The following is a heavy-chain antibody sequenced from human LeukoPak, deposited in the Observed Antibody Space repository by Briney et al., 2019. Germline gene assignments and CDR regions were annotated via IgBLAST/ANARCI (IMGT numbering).Heavy chain of an antibody. CDR3: AKDIENYYGPSVDY. Sequence: QPGGSLRLSCAASGFTFSSYGMHWVRQAPGKGLEWVAVISYDGSNKYYADSVKGRFTISRDNSKNTLYLQMNSLKAEDTAVYYYAKDIENYYGPSVDYWGQGTLVTVSS. CDR1: GFTFSSYG. CDR2: ISYDGSNK. J-gene: IGHJ4*02. V-gene: IGHV3-30*18. D-gene: IGHD3-10*01.